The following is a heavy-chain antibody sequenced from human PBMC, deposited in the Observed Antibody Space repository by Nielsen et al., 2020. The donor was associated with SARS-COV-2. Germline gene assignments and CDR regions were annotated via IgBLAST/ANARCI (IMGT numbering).Heavy chain of an antibody. D-gene: IGHD6-19*01. CDR2: INFDGSST. Sequence: GSLRLSCAASGFTFSTYWMHWVRHAPGKGLVWVSRINFDGSSTSYADSVKGRFTISRDNAKNTLYLQMNSLRAEDTAVYYCARESVTGTDAFDIWGQGTVVTVSS. J-gene: IGHJ3*02. CDR1: GFTFSTYW. V-gene: IGHV3-74*01. CDR3: ARESVTGTDAFDI.